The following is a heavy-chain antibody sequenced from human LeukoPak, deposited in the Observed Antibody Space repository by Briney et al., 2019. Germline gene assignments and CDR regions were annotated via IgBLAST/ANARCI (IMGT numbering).Heavy chain of an antibody. CDR3: ARRWRERIAAAAYFDS. J-gene: IGHJ4*02. CDR2: IYYSGSI. V-gene: IGHV4-59*12. CDR1: GDSISSYY. D-gene: IGHD6-13*01. Sequence: PSETLSLTCTVSGDSISSYYWSWIRQPPGKGLEWIGYIYYSGSINYNPSLKSRVTISVDTSKNQFSLKLSSVTAADTAVYYCARRWRERIAAAAYFDSWGQGTLVTVSS.